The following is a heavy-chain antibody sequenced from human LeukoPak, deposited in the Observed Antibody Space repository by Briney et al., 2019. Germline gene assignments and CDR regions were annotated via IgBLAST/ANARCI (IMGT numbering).Heavy chain of an antibody. CDR2: ISGSGAFT. CDR1: GFSFNNYA. Sequence: GGSLRLSCAASGFSFNNYAMNWVRQAPGKGLVWVSLISGSGAFTNYGDSVKGRFTISGDNSKNTLYLQMNSLRAEDTAVYYCYIVVVPAAIRGRYNWFDPWGQGTLVTVSS. D-gene: IGHD2-2*02. J-gene: IGHJ5*02. CDR3: YIVVVPAAIRGRYNWFDP. V-gene: IGHV3-23*01.